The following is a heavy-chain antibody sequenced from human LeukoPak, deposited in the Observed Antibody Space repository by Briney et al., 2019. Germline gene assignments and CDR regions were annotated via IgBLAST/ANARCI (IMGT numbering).Heavy chain of an antibody. CDR1: GYTFTGYY. CDR2: INPNSGGT. CDR3: ASLTTNYGYSSGWSYQPNWFDP. J-gene: IGHJ5*02. Sequence: ASVKVSCKASGYTFTGYYMHWVRQAPGQGLEWMEWINPNSGGTNYAQKFQGRVTMTRDTSISTAYMELSRLRSDDTAVYYCASLTTNYGYSSGWSYQPNWFDPWGQGTLVTVSS. V-gene: IGHV1-2*02. D-gene: IGHD6-19*01.